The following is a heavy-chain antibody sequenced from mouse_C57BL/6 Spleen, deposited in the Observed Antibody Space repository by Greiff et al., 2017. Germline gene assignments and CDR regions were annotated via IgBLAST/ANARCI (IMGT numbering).Heavy chain of an antibody. D-gene: IGHD3-2*02. CDR2: IDPANGNT. CDR1: GFNIKNTY. CDR3: ARGDRSGYEAMDY. V-gene: IGHV14-3*01. J-gene: IGHJ4*01. Sequence: VQLQQSVAELVRPGASVKLSCTASGFNIKNTYMHWVKQRPEQGLEWIGRIDPANGNTKYAPKFQGKAALTADTTSNTAYLQLSSLTSEDTAIDYCARGDRSGYEAMDYWGQGTSVTVSS.